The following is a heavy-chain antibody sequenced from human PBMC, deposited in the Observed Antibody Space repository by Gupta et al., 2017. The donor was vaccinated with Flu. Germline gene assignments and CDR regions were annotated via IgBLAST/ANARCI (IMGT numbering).Heavy chain of an antibody. CDR1: GGPFSSYA. V-gene: IGHV1-69*01. J-gene: IGHJ6*03. D-gene: IGHD3-3*01. CDR2: IIPIFGTA. Sequence: QVQLVQSGAEVTKPGSSVKVSCQASGGPFSSYAISWVRPAPGQGLEWMGGIIPIFGTANYAQKFQGRVTITADESTSTAYMELSSLRSEDTAVYYGARGLTIFGVPNWLKGYYYYYMDVWGKGTTITGAS. CDR3: ARGLTIFGVPNWLKGYYYYYMDV.